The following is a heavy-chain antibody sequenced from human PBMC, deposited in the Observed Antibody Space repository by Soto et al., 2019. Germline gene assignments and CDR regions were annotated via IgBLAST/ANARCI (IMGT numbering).Heavy chain of an antibody. J-gene: IGHJ5*02. CDR3: ERGPTRSYNYFDP. V-gene: IGHV1-18*01. CDR1: GYLFTNYG. CDR2: ISANSGIT. Sequence: GPEVKKPGASVKVSCKASGYLFTNYGITWVRRAPGQGLEWMGWISANSGITYNAERLQGRVTMTTDTSTSTAYLELRNLGSDDTAIYYCERGPTRSYNYFDPWGQGTLVTVSS.